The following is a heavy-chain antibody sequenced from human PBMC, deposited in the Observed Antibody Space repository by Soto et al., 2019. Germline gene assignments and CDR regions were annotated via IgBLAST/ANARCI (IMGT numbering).Heavy chain of an antibody. Sequence: GGLLRLCCAASGCNFSSYAMHWVRQAPGKGLEWVAVISYDGSNKYYADSVKGRFTISRDNSKNTLYLQMNSLRAEDTAVYYCARGWITIFGVVTNDYWGQGTLVTVSS. V-gene: IGHV3-30-3*01. CDR2: ISYDGSNK. CDR1: GCNFSSYA. CDR3: ARGWITIFGVVTNDY. J-gene: IGHJ4*02. D-gene: IGHD3-3*01.